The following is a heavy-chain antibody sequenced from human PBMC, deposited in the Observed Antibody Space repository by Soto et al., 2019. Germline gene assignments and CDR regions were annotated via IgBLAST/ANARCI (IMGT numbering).Heavy chain of an antibody. V-gene: IGHV1-69*02. CDR1: GGCFTSYS. J-gene: IGHJ6*03. Sequence: QVQLVQSGAELKKPGSSVKVSCEASGGCFTSYSFTWVRQAPGQGLEWMGRIIPIQGKANYALKFQDRVTITADRSTRTVYMELTSLRPEDTAVYFCAKSLLFVDHGYMDVWGKGTTVTVSS. CDR2: IIPIQGKA. D-gene: IGHD2-21*01. CDR3: AKSLLFVDHGYMDV.